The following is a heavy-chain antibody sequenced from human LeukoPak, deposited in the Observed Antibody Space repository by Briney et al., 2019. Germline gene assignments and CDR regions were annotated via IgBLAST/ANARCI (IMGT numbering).Heavy chain of an antibody. D-gene: IGHD5-18*01. CDR3: ARDQRYSYGFLRGMDV. V-gene: IGHV3-66*01. Sequence: GGSLRLSCAASGFTVSSNYMSWVRQAPGKGLEWVSVIYSGGSTYYADSVKGRFTISRDNSKNTLYLQMNSLRAEDTAVYYCARDQRYSYGFLRGMDVWGQGTTVTVSS. J-gene: IGHJ6*02. CDR1: GFTVSSNY. CDR2: IYSGGST.